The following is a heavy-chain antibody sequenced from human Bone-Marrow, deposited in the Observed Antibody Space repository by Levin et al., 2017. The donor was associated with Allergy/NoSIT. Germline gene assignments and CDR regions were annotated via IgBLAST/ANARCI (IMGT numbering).Heavy chain of an antibody. J-gene: IGHJ1*01. Sequence: GGSLRLSCAASGFNFDNYAMHWVRLVPGKGLEWVSGISWNSGTIGYADSVKGRFTISRDSAKSSLYLEMNSLRAEDAALYNCAKAPGYATGKGYFQHWGQGTLVTLSS. CDR3: AKAPGYATGKGYFQH. V-gene: IGHV3-9*01. D-gene: IGHD1-1*01. CDR1: GFNFDNYA. CDR2: ISWNSGTI.